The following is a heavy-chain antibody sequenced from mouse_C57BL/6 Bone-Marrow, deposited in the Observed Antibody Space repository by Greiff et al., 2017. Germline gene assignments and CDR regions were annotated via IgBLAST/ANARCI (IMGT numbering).Heavy chain of an antibody. Sequence: VQLVESGAELAKPGASVKLSCKASGYTFTSYWMHWVKQRPGQGLEWIGYINPSSGYTKYNQKFKDKATLTADKSSSTAYMQLSSLTYEDSAVYYCARTPIYYDDDGGYAMDYWGQGTSVTVSS. V-gene: IGHV1-7*01. CDR3: ARTPIYYDDDGGYAMDY. J-gene: IGHJ4*01. D-gene: IGHD2-4*01. CDR1: GYTFTSYW. CDR2: INPSSGYT.